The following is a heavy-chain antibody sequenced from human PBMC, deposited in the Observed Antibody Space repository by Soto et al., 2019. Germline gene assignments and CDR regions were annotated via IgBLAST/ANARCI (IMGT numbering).Heavy chain of an antibody. J-gene: IGHJ4*02. D-gene: IGHD6-13*01. V-gene: IGHV1-2*04. CDR2: INPNSGGT. CDR3: VALAAAGTNDPFDY. CDR1: GYTFTGYY. Sequence: GASVKVSCKASGYTFTGYYMHWVRQAPGQGLEWMGWINPNSGGTNYAQKFQGWVTMTRDTSISTAYMELSRLRSDDTAVYYCVALAAAGTNDPFDYWGQGTLVTVSS.